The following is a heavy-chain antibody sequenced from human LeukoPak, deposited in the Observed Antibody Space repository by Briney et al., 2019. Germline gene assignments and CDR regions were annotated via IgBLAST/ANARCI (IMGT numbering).Heavy chain of an antibody. Sequence: ASVKVSCKASGYTFSSSDINWVRQATGQGLEWMGWVNPNSGNTYYAQRFQGRVTMTRNTSISTAYMELSSLRSEDTAVYYCARGDLYYFDYWGQGTLVTVSS. CDR3: ARGDLYYFDY. CDR2: VNPNSGNT. V-gene: IGHV1-8*01. CDR1: GYTFSSSD. J-gene: IGHJ4*02.